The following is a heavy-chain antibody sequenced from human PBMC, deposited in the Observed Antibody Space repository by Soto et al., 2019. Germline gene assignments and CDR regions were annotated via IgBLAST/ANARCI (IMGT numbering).Heavy chain of an antibody. CDR3: AKDTSITIFGVVIIAPSGMDV. J-gene: IGHJ6*02. D-gene: IGHD3-3*01. CDR2: ISGSGGST. CDR1: GFTFSSYA. V-gene: IGHV3-23*01. Sequence: EVQLLESGGGLVQPGGSLRLSCAASGFTFSSYAMSWVRQAPGKGLEWVSAISGSGGSTYYADSVKGRFTISRDNSKNTLYLQMNSLRAEDTAVYYCAKDTSITIFGVVIIAPSGMDVWGQGTTVTVSS.